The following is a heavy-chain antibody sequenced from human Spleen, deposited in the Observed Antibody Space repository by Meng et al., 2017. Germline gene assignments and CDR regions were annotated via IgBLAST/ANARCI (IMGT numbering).Heavy chain of an antibody. CDR1: GGSFSDYY. CDR3: ARGPTTMAHDFDY. CDR2: INHSGST. V-gene: IGHV4-34*01. D-gene: IGHD4-11*01. Sequence: QVQLQQWGAGLLQPSETLSLTCVVSGGSFSDYYWSWIRQPQGKGLEWIGEINHSGSTNYNPSLERRATISVDTSQNNLSLKLSSVTAADSAVYYCARGPTTMAHDFDYWGQGTLVTVSS. J-gene: IGHJ4*02.